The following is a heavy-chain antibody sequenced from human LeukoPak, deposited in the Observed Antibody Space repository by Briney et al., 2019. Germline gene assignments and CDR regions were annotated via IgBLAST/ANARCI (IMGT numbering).Heavy chain of an antibody. V-gene: IGHV4-30-4*01. CDR1: GGSISSGDYY. Sequence: PSETLSLTCTASGGSISSGDYYWRWVPHPPREGLEWIGYMYYNGCNYYNPSLQIPITISISTYRNQLYLKRRCVTSAYTAVYYWARARWDYGSGSYSVQFDYWGQGTLVTVSS. CDR3: ARARWDYGSGSYSVQFDY. D-gene: IGHD3-10*01. J-gene: IGHJ4*02. CDR2: MYYNGCN.